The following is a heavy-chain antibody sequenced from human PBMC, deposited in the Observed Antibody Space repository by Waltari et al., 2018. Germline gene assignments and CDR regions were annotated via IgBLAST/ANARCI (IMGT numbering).Heavy chain of an antibody. Sequence: QVQLVQSGAEVKKPGSSVTVSCKASGGTFSSYTISWVRQAPGQGLEWMGRIIPILGIANYAQKFQGRVTITADKSTSTAYMELSSLRSEDTAVYYCARGYTAMVGNYWGQGTLVTVSS. CDR2: IIPILGIA. D-gene: IGHD5-18*01. J-gene: IGHJ4*02. CDR1: GGTFSSYT. V-gene: IGHV1-69*02. CDR3: ARGYTAMVGNY.